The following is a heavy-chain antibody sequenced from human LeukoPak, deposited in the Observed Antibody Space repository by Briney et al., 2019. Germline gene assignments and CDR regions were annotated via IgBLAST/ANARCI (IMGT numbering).Heavy chain of an antibody. D-gene: IGHD3-22*01. V-gene: IGHV3-48*01. CDR1: GFTFSSYS. J-gene: IGHJ5*02. CDR2: ISSSSSTI. CDR3: ARVLHKINYDSSDYYGS. Sequence: QPGGSLRLSCVASGFTFSSYSMNWVRQAPGKGLEWISYISSSSSTIYYADSVKGRFTISRDNAKNSLYLQLNSLRAEDTAVYYCARVLHKINYDSSDYYGSWGQGTLVTVSS.